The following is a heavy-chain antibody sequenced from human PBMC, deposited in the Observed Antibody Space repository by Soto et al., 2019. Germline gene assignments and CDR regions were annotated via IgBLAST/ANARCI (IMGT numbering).Heavy chain of an antibody. CDR1: GYTFTSYG. Sequence: QVQLVQSGAEVKKPGASVKVSCKASGYTFTSYGISWVRQAPGQGLAWMGWISAYNGNTNYAQKLQGRVTMTTDTSTSTAYMELRSLRSDDTVVYCCARASGGEYLDYGDYVDWYFDLWGRGTLVTVSS. V-gene: IGHV1-18*01. J-gene: IGHJ2*01. CDR2: ISAYNGNT. CDR3: ARASGGEYLDYGDYVDWYFDL. D-gene: IGHD4-17*01.